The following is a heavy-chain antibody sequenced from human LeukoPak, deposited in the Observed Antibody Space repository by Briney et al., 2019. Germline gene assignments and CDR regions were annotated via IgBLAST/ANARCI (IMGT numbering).Heavy chain of an antibody. CDR2: ITETPTI. CDR3: AKGGGTYYNPFDP. V-gene: IGHV3-NL1*01. J-gene: IGHJ5*02. CDR1: GFTFSSYG. D-gene: IGHD3-10*01. Sequence: GGSLRLSCAASGFTFSSYGMHWVRQAPGRGLEWVSVITETPTIDYADSVKGRFTISRDNTKSTVYLQMNSLSTEDTAVYYCAKGGGTYYNPFDPWGQGTLVTVSS.